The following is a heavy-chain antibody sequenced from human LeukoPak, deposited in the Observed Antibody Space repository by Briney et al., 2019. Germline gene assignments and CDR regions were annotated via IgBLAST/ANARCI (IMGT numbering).Heavy chain of an antibody. J-gene: IGHJ5*02. Sequence: SETLSLTCTVSGGSISSSSYYWGWIRQPPGKGLEWIGSIYYSGSTYYNPSLKSRVTISVDTSKNQFSLKLSSVTAADAAVYYCARHPSPAAQGGWFDPWGQGTLVTVSS. CDR1: GGSISSSSYY. V-gene: IGHV4-39*01. CDR3: ARHPSPAAQGGWFDP. D-gene: IGHD2-2*01. CDR2: IYYSGST.